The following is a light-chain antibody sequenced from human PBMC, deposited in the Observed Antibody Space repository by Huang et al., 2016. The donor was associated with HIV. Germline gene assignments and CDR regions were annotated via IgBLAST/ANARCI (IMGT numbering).Light chain of an antibody. Sequence: EIVLTQSPDFQSVTPKEKVTITCRASQSIGTSLHWYQKKPAQSPKLIIKYASQSISGVPSRFGGSGSGTDFTLTIVSLEAEDAATYYCHQSSNLPFTFGPGTKVDIK. J-gene: IGKJ3*01. CDR3: HQSSNLPFT. CDR2: YAS. CDR1: QSIGTS. V-gene: IGKV6-21*02.